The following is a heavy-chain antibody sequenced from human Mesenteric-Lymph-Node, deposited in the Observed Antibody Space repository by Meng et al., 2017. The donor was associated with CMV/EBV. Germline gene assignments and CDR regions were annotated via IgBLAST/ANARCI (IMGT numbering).Heavy chain of an antibody. CDR3: ASLGSGSYYNPDY. CDR2: INPNSGGT. V-gene: IGHV1-2*06. CDR1: GYTFTGYY. Sequence: KASGYTFTGYYLHWVRPAPGQGLEWMGRINPNSGGTDYAQKFQGRVTMTRDTSISTAYMELSRLTSDDTAVYYCASLGSGSYYNPDYWGQGTLVTVSS. J-gene: IGHJ4*02. D-gene: IGHD3-10*01.